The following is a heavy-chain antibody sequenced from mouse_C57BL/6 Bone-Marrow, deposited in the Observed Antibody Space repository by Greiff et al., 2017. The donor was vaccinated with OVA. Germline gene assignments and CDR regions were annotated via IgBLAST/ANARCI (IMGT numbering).Heavy chain of an antibody. Sequence: EVKVVESGGDLVKPGGSLKLSCAASGFTFSSYGMSWVRQTPDKRLEWVATISSGGSYTYYTDSVKGRFTISRDNAKNTLYLQMSRLKSEDTAMDYCASRNWDGYFDVWGTGTTVTVSS. CDR1: GFTFSSYG. J-gene: IGHJ1*03. D-gene: IGHD4-1*01. V-gene: IGHV5-6*02. CDR2: ISSGGSYT. CDR3: ASRNWDGYFDV.